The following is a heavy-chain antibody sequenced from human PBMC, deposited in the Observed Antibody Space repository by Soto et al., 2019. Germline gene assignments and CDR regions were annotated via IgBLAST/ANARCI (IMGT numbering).Heavy chain of an antibody. CDR1: GGSISSGGYY. V-gene: IGHV4-31*03. CDR2: IYYSGST. Sequence: QVQLQESGPGLVKPSQTLSLTCTVSGGSISSGGYYWSWIRQHPGKGLEWIGYIYYSGSTYYNPSLRSRVTISVGSSKNQYSLKLSSVTAADTAVYCCARVFGFGGMGVWGQGTTVTVSS. J-gene: IGHJ6*02. CDR3: ARVFGFGGMGV. D-gene: IGHD3-10*01.